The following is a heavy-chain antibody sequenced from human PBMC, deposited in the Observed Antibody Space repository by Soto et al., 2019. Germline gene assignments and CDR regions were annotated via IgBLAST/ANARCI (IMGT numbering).Heavy chain of an antibody. D-gene: IGHD3-22*01. CDR3: STRAYDTNGYYRFDP. V-gene: IGHV4-34*01. CDR2: INHSGSV. J-gene: IGHJ5*01. Sequence: QVQLQQWGAGLLKPSETLSLTCAVYGGSFSGHSWTWIRQSPGKGLEWIGDINHSGSVNYSPSLKSRVTISLDTSKNQFSLTLSAVTAADTAMYYCSTRAYDTNGYYRFDPWGQGTLVTVSS. CDR1: GGSFSGHS.